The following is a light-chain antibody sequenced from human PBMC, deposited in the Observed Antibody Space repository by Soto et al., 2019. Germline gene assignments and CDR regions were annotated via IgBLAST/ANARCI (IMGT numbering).Light chain of an antibody. J-gene: IGKJ1*01. CDR2: AAS. CDR1: QSVSSY. CDR3: QLYVSSLTWT. Sequence: EIVLTPSPATLSLSPVERATLSCRASQSVSSYLAWYQQKPGQAPRLLIYAASSRATGSPDRFSGGGSGTDFTLTISRLEPEDFAVYYCQLYVSSLTWTFGQGTKVDIK. V-gene: IGKV3-20*01.